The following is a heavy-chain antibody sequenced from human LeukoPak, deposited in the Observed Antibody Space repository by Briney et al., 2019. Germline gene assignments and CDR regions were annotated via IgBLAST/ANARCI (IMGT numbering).Heavy chain of an antibody. J-gene: IGHJ6*03. CDR2: IYYSGST. CDR3: ARDRKRTKLGYCSSTSCYSYMDV. V-gene: IGHV4-59*01. CDR1: GGSFSGYY. Sequence: KSSETLSLTCAVYGGSFSGYYWSWIRQPPGKGLEWIGYIYYSGSTNYNPSLKSRVTISVDTSKNQFSLKLSSVTAADTAVYYCARDRKRTKLGYCSSTSCYSYMDVWGKGTTVTVSS. D-gene: IGHD2-2*02.